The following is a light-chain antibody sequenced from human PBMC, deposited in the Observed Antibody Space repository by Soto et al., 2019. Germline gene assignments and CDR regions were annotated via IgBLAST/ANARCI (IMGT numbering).Light chain of an antibody. Sequence: QSALTQPASVSGSPGKSITISCTGTSSDVGAYNRVSWYQQRSGKAPKLMVYEVTHRPSGVSNRFSGSKSGNTASLTISGLQAEDEADYYCLSYTDGSSYVFGTGSKVTLL. CDR1: SSDVGAYNR. CDR2: EVT. CDR3: LSYTDGSSYV. J-gene: IGLJ1*01. V-gene: IGLV2-14*01.